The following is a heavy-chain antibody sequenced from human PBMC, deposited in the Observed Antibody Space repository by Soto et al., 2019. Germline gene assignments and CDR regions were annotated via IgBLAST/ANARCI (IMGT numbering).Heavy chain of an antibody. D-gene: IGHD3-10*01. Sequence: QVQLVQSGAEVKKPGSSVKVSCKASGGTFSSYAISWVRQAPGQGLEWMGGIIPIFGTANYAQKFQGRVTITADETTSTAYMELSSRRSEDTAVYYCARELYGSGSYYRPYYYYYGMDVWGQGTTVTVSS. CDR3: ARELYGSGSYYRPYYYYYGMDV. V-gene: IGHV1-69*01. J-gene: IGHJ6*02. CDR1: GGTFSSYA. CDR2: IIPIFGTA.